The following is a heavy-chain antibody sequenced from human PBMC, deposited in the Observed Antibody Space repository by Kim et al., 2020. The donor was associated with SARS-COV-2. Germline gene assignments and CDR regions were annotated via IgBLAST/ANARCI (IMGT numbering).Heavy chain of an antibody. CDR2: IYYSGST. J-gene: IGHJ4*02. CDR1: GGSISSSSYY. D-gene: IGHD6-19*01. CDR3: ARQEPNSSGWYPHVDY. V-gene: IGHV4-39*01. Sequence: SETLSLTCTVSGGSISSSSYYWGWIRQPPGKGLEWIGSIYYSGSTYYNPSLKSRVTISVDTSKNQFSLKLSSVTAADTAVYYCARQEPNSSGWYPHVDYWGQGTLVTVSS.